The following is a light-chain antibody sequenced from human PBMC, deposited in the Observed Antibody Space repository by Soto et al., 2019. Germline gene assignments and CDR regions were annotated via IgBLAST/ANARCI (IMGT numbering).Light chain of an antibody. J-gene: IGLJ1*01. CDR3: TSYRRGSPYF. CDR2: EVS. Sequence: QSALTQPASVSVSPGQSITISCSGTSSDLGAYNFGSWLQQHAGKYLQLIIYEVSNCPSGISNRFSGSKSDNTSYLTISGLQVEDEADYFYTSYRRGSPYFFGSGTKLTVL. CDR1: SSDLGAYNF. V-gene: IGLV2-14*01.